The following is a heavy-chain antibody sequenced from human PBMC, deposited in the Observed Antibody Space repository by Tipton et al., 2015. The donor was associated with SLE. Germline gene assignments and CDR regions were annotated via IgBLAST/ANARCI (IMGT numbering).Heavy chain of an antibody. CDR3: ARGEYYDILTGYYYYGMDV. CDR2: ITGSSSTV. Sequence: SLRLSCAASGFTFSDYYMTWIRQAPGKGLEWVSYITGSSSTVYYADSVKGRFTIFRDNAKNSLYLRMNSLRAEDTAVYFCARGEYYDILTGYYYYGMDVWGQGTTVTVSS. V-gene: IGHV3-11*04. J-gene: IGHJ6*02. D-gene: IGHD3-9*01. CDR1: GFTFSDYY.